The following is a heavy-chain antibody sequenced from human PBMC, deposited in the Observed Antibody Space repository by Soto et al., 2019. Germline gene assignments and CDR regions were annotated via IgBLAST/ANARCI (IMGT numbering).Heavy chain of an antibody. V-gene: IGHV1-69*13. CDR2: IIPIFGTA. D-gene: IGHD2-2*01. CDR1: GGTFSSYA. J-gene: IGHJ5*02. CDR3: ARVLGPGGYCSSTSCYEKYNWFDP. Sequence: GASVKVSCKASGGTFSSYAISWVRQAPGQGLEWMGGIIPIFGTANYAQEFQGRVTITADESTNTAYMELSSLRSEDTAVYYCARVLGPGGYCSSTSCYEKYNWFDPWGQGTLVTVSS.